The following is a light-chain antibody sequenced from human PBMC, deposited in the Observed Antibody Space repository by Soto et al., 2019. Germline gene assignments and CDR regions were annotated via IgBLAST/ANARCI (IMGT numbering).Light chain of an antibody. V-gene: IGKV1-9*01. CDR3: QRLNSYPIT. J-gene: IGKJ5*01. CDR2: AAS. CDR1: QGISSY. Sequence: DIHMTQTPATMSASVGDRVTITCRASQGISSYLAWYQQKPGKAPKLLIYAASTLQSGVPSRFSGSGSGTDFTLTISSLQPEDFATYYCQRLNSYPITFGQGTRLEI.